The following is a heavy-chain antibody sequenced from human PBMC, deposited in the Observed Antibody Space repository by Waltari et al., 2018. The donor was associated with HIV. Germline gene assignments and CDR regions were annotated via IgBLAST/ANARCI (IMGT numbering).Heavy chain of an antibody. J-gene: IGHJ6*02. CDR3: ARDQHSATNYYGLDV. Sequence: QVHMVESGVAAVQSGQALSPPCAETGFTFINYAMYWVSQGPGKGVEWLSVIWADGSHESYADFAKGRFTISRDDSDNTLFLYLSGLRADDTAVYYCARDQHSATNYYGLDVWGQGTTVTVS. CDR1: GFTFINYA. D-gene: IGHD3-10*01. CDR2: IWADGSHE. V-gene: IGHV3-33*02.